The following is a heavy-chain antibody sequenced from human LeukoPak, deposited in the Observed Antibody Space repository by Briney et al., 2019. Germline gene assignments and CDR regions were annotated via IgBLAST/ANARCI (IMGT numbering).Heavy chain of an antibody. D-gene: IGHD4-11*01. CDR3: AREHWDYIIDY. CDR1: GFTFSSYA. V-gene: IGHV3-30-3*01. Sequence: PGGSLRLSCAASGFTFSSYAMHWVRQAPGKGLEWVAVISYDGSNKYYADSVKGRFTISRDNSKNTLYLQMNSLRAEDTAVYYCAREHWDYIIDYWGQGTLVTVSS. CDR2: ISYDGSNK. J-gene: IGHJ4*02.